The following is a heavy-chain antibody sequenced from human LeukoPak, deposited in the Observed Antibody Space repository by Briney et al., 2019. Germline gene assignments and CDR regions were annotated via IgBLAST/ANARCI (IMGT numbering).Heavy chain of an antibody. CDR3: ARVWMDSSGYRDAFDI. D-gene: IGHD3-22*01. Sequence: SETLSLTCTVSGGSISRYYWNWNRQPPGKGLEWIGYIFYTGSTNYNPSLKSRVTISVDTSKNQFSLKLSSVTAADTAVYYCARVWMDSSGYRDAFDIWGQGTMVTVSS. CDR2: IFYTGST. CDR1: GGSISRYY. V-gene: IGHV4-59*01. J-gene: IGHJ3*02.